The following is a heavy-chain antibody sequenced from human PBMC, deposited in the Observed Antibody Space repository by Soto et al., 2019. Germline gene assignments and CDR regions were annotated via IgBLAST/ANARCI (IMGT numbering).Heavy chain of an antibody. CDR1: GGSISSGGYS. CDR3: ASSDYGDQGVDY. D-gene: IGHD4-17*01. Sequence: SETLSLTCAVSGGSISSGGYSWSWIRQPPGKGLEWIGYIYHSGSTYYNPSLKSRVTISVDRSKNQFSLKLSSVTAADTAVYYCASSDYGDQGVDYWGQGTLVTVSS. V-gene: IGHV4-30-2*01. J-gene: IGHJ4*02. CDR2: IYHSGST.